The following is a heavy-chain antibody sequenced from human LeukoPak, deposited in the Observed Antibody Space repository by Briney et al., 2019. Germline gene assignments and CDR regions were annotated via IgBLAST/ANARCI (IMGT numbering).Heavy chain of an antibody. Sequence: GASVKVSCKASGGTFSSYAISWVRQAPGQGLEWMGIFNPSGGSTSYAQKFHGRLTMTRDTSTSTVYMELSSLRSDDTAMYYCAREYFGYDYWGQGTLVTVSS. CDR2: FNPSGGST. CDR3: AREYFGYDY. CDR1: GGTFSSYA. V-gene: IGHV1-46*01. D-gene: IGHD3-10*01. J-gene: IGHJ4*02.